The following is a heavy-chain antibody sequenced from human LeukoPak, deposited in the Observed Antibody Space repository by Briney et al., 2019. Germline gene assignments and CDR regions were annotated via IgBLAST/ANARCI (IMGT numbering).Heavy chain of an antibody. CDR2: ISYDGSNK. CDR1: GFTFSSYA. D-gene: IGHD1-26*01. J-gene: IGHJ4*02. CDR3: ARDRGYSGSCWFDY. Sequence: PGGSLRLSCAASGFTFSSYAMHWVRQAPGKGLEWVAVISYDGSNKYYADSVKGRFTISRDNSKNTLYLQMNSLRAEDTAVYYCARDRGYSGSCWFDYWGQGTLVTVSS. V-gene: IGHV3-30-3*01.